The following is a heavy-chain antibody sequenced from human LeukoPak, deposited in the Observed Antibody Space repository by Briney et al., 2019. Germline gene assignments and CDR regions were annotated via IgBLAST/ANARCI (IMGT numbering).Heavy chain of an antibody. CDR1: GFTFSSYA. J-gene: IGHJ3*02. CDR3: ARDPNGDYIGAFDM. Sequence: GGSLRLSCAASGFTFSSYAMSWVRQAPGKGLEWVSAISGSGGSTYYADSVKGRFTISRDNSKYTLFLQMNSLRAEDTAVYYCARDPNGDYIGAFDMWGSGTMVTVSS. CDR2: ISGSGGST. D-gene: IGHD4-17*01. V-gene: IGHV3-23*01.